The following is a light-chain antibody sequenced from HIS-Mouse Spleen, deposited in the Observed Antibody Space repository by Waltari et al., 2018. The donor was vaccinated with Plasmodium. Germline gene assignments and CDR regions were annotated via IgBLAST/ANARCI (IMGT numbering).Light chain of an antibody. CDR2: EDS. Sequence: SYELTQPPSVSVSPGQTARITCSGDALPKKYASWYQQKSGQAPVLVSYEDSKRPSGVPARFSGSSSGTMATLTISGAQVEDEADYYCYSTDSSGNHRVFGGGTKLTVL. CDR3: YSTDSSGNHRV. CDR1: ALPKKY. J-gene: IGLJ3*02. V-gene: IGLV3-10*01.